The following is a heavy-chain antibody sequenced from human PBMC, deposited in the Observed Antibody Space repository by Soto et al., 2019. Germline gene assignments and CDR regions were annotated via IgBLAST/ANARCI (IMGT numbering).Heavy chain of an antibody. D-gene: IGHD3-22*01. CDR3: ARLSRPNYYDTSGFFKANWFDP. CDR1: GGTFNSYD. CDR2: IIPIVETP. Sequence: ASVKVSCKASGGTFNSYDINWVRQAPGQGLEWMGGIIPIVETPKYAQKFQGRVTITADESTNTVYMELSSLRSEDTAMYYCARLSRPNYYDTSGFFKANWFDPWGQGTLVTVSS. J-gene: IGHJ5*02. V-gene: IGHV1-69*13.